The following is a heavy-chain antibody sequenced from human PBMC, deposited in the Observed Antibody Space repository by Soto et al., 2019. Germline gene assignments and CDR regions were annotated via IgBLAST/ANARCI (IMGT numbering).Heavy chain of an antibody. CDR1: GFSLSTSGVA. Sequence: SGPTLVNPTQTLTLTCTFSGFSLSTSGVAVGWIRQSPGEAPEWLAVIYWDNDKRYSPSLRTRLTISKDTSNNQVVLTLTNTEPLDTVTFSYTPMYFGGGGYWDSEVFDYWGQGSSVTVSS. J-gene: IGHJ4*02. CDR2: IYWDNDK. V-gene: IGHV2-5*02. D-gene: IGHD3-22*01. CDR3: TPMYFGGGGYWDSEVFDY.